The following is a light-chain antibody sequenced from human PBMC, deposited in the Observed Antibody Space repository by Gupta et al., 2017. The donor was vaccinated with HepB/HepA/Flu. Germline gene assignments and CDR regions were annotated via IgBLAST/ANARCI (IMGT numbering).Light chain of an antibody. Sequence: DIVMTQSPDSLAVSLGERATINCKSSQSVLYSSNNKNYLAWYQQKPGQPPKLLIYWASTRESGVPDRFSGSGSGTDFTLTISSLQAEDGAVYYCQQYYSNPCSFGQGTKLEIK. CDR3: QQYYSNPCS. CDR1: QSVLYSSNNKNY. J-gene: IGKJ2*04. V-gene: IGKV4-1*01. CDR2: WAS.